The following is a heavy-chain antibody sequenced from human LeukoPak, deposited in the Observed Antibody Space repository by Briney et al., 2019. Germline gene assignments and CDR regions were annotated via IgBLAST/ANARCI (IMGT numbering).Heavy chain of an antibody. V-gene: IGHV3-23*01. J-gene: IGHJ5*02. Sequence: GGSLRLSCAASGFTFSNYAMSWVRQAPGKGLEWVSVISGSGGSTYNADSVKGRFTISRDNAKNSLYLQMNSLRAEDTAVYYCARGGYSYGSVWFDPWGQGTLVTVSS. D-gene: IGHD5-18*01. CDR2: ISGSGGST. CDR1: GFTFSNYA. CDR3: ARGGYSYGSVWFDP.